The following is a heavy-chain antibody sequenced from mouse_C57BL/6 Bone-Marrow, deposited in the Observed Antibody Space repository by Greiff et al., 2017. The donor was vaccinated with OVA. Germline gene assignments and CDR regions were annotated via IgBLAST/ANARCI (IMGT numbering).Heavy chain of an antibody. V-gene: IGHV3-6*01. CDR1: GYSITSGYY. D-gene: IGHD2-2*01. CDR3: ARDGYYFDT. CDR2: ISYDGSN. J-gene: IGHJ2*01. Sequence: VQLQQSGPGLVKPSQSLSLTCSVTGYSITSGYYWNWIRQFPGNKLEWMGYISYDGSNNYNPSLKNRISITRDTSKNQFFLKLNSVTTEDTDTYYCARDGYYFDTWGQGTTLTVSS.